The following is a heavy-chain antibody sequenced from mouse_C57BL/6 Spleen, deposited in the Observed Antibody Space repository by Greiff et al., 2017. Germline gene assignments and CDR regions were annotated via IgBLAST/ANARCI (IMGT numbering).Heavy chain of an antibody. CDR2: IWRGGST. D-gene: IGHD2-4*01. J-gene: IGHJ4*01. CDR1: GFSLTSSG. Sequence: VKLVESGPGLVQPSQSLSITCTVSGFSLTSSGVHWVRQSPGKGLEWLGVIWRGGSTDYNAAFISRLIISKDNSNSQVFFKMNSLQADDTAIYYCARPLYYDFYAMDYWGQGTSVTVSS. CDR3: ARPLYYDFYAMDY. V-gene: IGHV2-2*01.